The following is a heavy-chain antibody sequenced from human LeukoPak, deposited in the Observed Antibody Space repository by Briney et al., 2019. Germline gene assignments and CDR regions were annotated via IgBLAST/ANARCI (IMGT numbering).Heavy chain of an antibody. Sequence: LVKVSCKASGGTFSSYAISWVRQAPGQGLEWMGGIIPIFGTANYAQKFQGRVTITADESTSTAYMELSSLRSEDTAVYYCAREAYSSGYYQVSVYYYFDYWGQGTLVTVSS. D-gene: IGHD3-22*01. CDR1: GGTFSSYA. CDR3: AREAYSSGYYQVSVYYYFDY. V-gene: IGHV1-69*13. J-gene: IGHJ4*02. CDR2: IIPIFGTA.